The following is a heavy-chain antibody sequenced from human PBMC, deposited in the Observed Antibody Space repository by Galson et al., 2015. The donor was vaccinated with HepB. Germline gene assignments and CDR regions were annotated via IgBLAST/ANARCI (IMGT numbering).Heavy chain of an antibody. CDR3: ARVPHNWNGLGAFDI. D-gene: IGHD1-20*01. V-gene: IGHV1-69*08. CDR2: IVPVLGTA. Sequence: SVKVSCKASGGAFSSYTLNWVRQAPGQGLEWMGKIVPVLGTATYAEKFQDRVTLNADRSTTTVYMELSSLRSEDTAVYDCARVPHNWNGLGAFDIWGPGTMLTVSS. CDR1: GGAFSSYT. J-gene: IGHJ3*02.